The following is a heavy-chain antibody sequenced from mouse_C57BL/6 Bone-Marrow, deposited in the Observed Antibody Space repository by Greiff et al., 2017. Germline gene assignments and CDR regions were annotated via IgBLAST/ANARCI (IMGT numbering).Heavy chain of an antibody. J-gene: IGHJ1*03. CDR3: ASRTGTWYFDV. Sequence: EVQGVESGGDLVKPGGSLKLSCAASGFTFSSYGMSWVRQTPDKRLEWVATISSGGSYTYYPDSVKGRFTISRDNAKNTLYLQMSSLKSEDTAMYYSASRTGTWYFDVWGTGTTVTVSS. D-gene: IGHD4-1*01. V-gene: IGHV5-6*01. CDR1: GFTFSSYG. CDR2: ISSGGSYT.